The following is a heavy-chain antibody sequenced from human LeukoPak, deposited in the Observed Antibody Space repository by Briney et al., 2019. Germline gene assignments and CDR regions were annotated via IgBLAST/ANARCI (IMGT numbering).Heavy chain of an antibody. CDR1: GFTFSSYG. CDR3: AKDLRWLQLSRQGFDY. V-gene: IGHV3-30*18. D-gene: IGHD5-24*01. CDR2: ISYDGSNK. Sequence: GRSLRLSCAASGFTFSSYGMPWVRQAPGKGLEWVAVISYDGSNKYYADSVKGRFTISRDNSKNTLYLQMNSLRAEDTAVYYCAKDLRWLQLSRQGFDYWGQGTLVTVSS. J-gene: IGHJ4*02.